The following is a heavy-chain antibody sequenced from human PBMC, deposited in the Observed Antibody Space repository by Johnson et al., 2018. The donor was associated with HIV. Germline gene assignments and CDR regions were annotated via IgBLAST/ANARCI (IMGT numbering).Heavy chain of an antibody. CDR2: IWYDGSNE. CDR3: ARVPRDDNRDYCRHDAFDI. D-gene: IGHD3-22*01. J-gene: IGHJ3*02. V-gene: IGHV3-33*08. Sequence: QVQLVESGGGVVRPGGSLRLSCAASGFTFSSYGMHWVRQAPGKGLEWVAVIWYDGSNEHYADSVKGRFTISRDNSKNTLYLQMNSLRAEDTAVSYFARVPRDDNRDYCRHDAFDIWGQGTMVTVSS. CDR1: GFTFSSYG.